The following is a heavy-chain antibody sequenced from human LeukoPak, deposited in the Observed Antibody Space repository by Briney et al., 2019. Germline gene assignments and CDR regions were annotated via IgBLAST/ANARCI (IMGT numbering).Heavy chain of an antibody. D-gene: IGHD3-22*01. CDR2: INSDGSST. CDR3: ARGLAVVTGAMDY. Sequence: QPGGSLRLSCAGSGFTFSSYWMLWVRQAPGKGLVWVSRINSDGSSTSYADSVKGRFTISRGNAKNTLYLQMNSLRAEDTAVYYCARGLAVVTGAMDYWGQGTLVTVSS. J-gene: IGHJ4*02. CDR1: GFTFSSYW. V-gene: IGHV3-74*01.